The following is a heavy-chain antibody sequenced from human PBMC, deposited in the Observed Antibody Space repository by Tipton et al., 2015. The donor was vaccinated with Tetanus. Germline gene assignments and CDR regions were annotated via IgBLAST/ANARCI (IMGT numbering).Heavy chain of an antibody. J-gene: IGHJ2*01. D-gene: IGHD7-27*01. CDR3: ARGGKLGLGYFDL. CDR1: GDSISSYY. V-gene: IGHV4-4*07. Sequence: TLSLTCNVSGDSISSYYXXWIRXXAGXXXEWIGGFYPTGSTIYNPSLRSRVTMSVDTSKNQFSLTLSSVTVADTAVYYCARGGKLGLGYFDLWGRGTLVTVSS. CDR2: FYPTGST.